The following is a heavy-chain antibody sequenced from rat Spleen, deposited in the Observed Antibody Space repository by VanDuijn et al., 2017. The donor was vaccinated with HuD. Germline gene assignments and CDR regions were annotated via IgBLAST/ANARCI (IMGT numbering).Heavy chain of an antibody. CDR3: ARDERYTTDYPFAY. CDR2: IQNGGRT. CDR1: GFSLTSFH. J-gene: IGHJ3*01. D-gene: IGHD1-6*01. Sequence: QVQLKESGPGLVQPSQTLSLTCTVSGFSLTSFHVHWVRQPPGKGLEWMGRIQNGGRTDYSSALKTRLSISKDTSKSQVFLKMNSLKTEDTATYYCARDERYTTDYPFAYWGQGTLVTVSS. V-gene: IGHV2-27*01.